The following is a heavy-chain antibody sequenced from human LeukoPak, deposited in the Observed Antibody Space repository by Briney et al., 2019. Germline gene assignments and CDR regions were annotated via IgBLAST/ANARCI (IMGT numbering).Heavy chain of an antibody. J-gene: IGHJ4*02. CDR2: INPSGGST. CDR1: GYTFTSYY. Sequence: ASVKVSCKASGYTFTSYYMYWVRQAPGQGLEWMGMINPSGGSTTYAQKFQGRVTITTDESTSTAYMELSSLRSEDTAVYYCALVDTAMVSFDYWGQGTLVTVSS. CDR3: ALVDTAMVSFDY. D-gene: IGHD5-18*01. V-gene: IGHV1-46*01.